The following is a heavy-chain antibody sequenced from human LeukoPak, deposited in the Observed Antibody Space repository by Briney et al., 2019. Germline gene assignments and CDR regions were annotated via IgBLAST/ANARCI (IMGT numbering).Heavy chain of an antibody. J-gene: IGHJ4*02. D-gene: IGHD3-10*01. V-gene: IGHV3-48*03. CDR3: ARASITMVRGELVYYFDF. Sequence: GGSLRLSRAASGFTFSSYEMNWVRQAPGKGLEWVSYISSSGSTKYYADSVKGRFTISRDNAKNSLYLQMNSLRAEDTAVYYCARASITMVRGELVYYFDFWGQGTLVTVSS. CDR1: GFTFSSYE. CDR2: ISSSGSTK.